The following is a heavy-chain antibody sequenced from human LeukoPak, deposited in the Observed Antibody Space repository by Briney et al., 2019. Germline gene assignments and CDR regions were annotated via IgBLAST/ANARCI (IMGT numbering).Heavy chain of an antibody. CDR2: FDPEDGET. CDR1: GYTLTELS. J-gene: IGHJ6*03. D-gene: IGHD4-11*01. Sequence: GASVKVSCKVSGYTLTELSMHWVRQAPGKGLEWMGGFDPEDGETIYAQKFQGRVTMTEDTSTDTAYMELSSLRSEDTAVYYCATTSTVTHRYYYYYMDVWGKGTTVTISS. V-gene: IGHV1-24*01. CDR3: ATTSTVTHRYYYYYMDV.